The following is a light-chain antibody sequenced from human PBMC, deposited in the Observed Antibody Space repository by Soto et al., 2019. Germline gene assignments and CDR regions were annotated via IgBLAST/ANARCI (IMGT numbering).Light chain of an antibody. J-gene: IGLJ1*01. V-gene: IGLV2-14*03. Sequence: QSALTQPASVSGSPGQSITISCTGTSSDVGGYNYVSWYQQHPGKAPKLMIYDVSNRPSGVSYRFSGSKSGNTASLTISGLQADDEADYYCSSYTSRITYVFGTGTKLTVL. CDR1: SSDVGGYNY. CDR2: DVS. CDR3: SSYTSRITYV.